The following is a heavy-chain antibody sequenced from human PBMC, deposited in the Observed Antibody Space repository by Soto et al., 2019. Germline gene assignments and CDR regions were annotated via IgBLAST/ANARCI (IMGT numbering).Heavy chain of an antibody. D-gene: IGHD3-10*01. CDR3: VKGSGFRSLHYLDY. Sequence: GGSLRLSCSASGFSFRSYGMHWVRQAPGKGLEPLSAISSTGGSTYYADSVKGRFTISRDNSKNMLYLQMNSLTIEDTTVYFCVKGSGFRSLHYLDYWGQGTPVTVSS. V-gene: IGHV3-64D*06. CDR1: GFSFRSYG. CDR2: ISSTGGST. J-gene: IGHJ4*02.